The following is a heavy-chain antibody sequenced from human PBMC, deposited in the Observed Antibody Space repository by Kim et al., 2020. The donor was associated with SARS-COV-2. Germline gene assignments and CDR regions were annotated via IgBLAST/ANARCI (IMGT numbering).Heavy chain of an antibody. D-gene: IGHD2-15*01. J-gene: IGHJ4*02. Sequence: ASVKVSCKASGYTFTSYGISWVRQAPGQGLEWMGWISAYNGNTNYAQKLQGRVTMTTDTSTSTAYMELRSLRSDDTAVYYCARDPLGYCSGGSCYSIDYWGQGTLVTVSS. CDR1: GYTFTSYG. CDR3: ARDPLGYCSGGSCYSIDY. V-gene: IGHV1-18*01. CDR2: ISAYNGNT.